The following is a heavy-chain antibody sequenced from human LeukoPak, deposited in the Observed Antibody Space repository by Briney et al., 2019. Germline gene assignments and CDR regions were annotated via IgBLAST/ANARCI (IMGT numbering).Heavy chain of an antibody. CDR2: ISYDGSNK. D-gene: IGHD3-22*01. CDR1: GFTFSSYG. V-gene: IGHV3-30*18. Sequence: QPGRSLRLSCAASGFTFSSYGMHWVRRAPGKGLEWVAVISYDGSNKYYADSVKGRFTISRDNSKNTLYLQMNSLRAEDTAVYYCAKAYYYDSSGYYYYYGMDVWGQGTTVTVSS. J-gene: IGHJ6*02. CDR3: AKAYYYDSSGYYYYYGMDV.